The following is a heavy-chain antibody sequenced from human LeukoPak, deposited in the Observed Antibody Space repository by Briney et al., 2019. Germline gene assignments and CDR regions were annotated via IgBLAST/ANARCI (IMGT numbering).Heavy chain of an antibody. V-gene: IGHV3-21*01. D-gene: IGHD6-25*01. CDR2: ISTVSTYT. Sequence: GGSLRLSCAASGFTFSDYSMNWVRQAPGKGLEWVAHISTVSTYTHYTDSVKGRFTISRDNRKNLLYLQMSSLGAEDTAVYYCARDGSGFYHYYYMDVWGKGTTVTVSS. CDR1: GFTFSDYS. CDR3: ARDGSGFYHYYYMDV. J-gene: IGHJ6*03.